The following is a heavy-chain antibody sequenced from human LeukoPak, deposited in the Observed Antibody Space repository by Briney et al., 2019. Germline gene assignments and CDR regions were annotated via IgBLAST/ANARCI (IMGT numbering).Heavy chain of an antibody. J-gene: IGHJ3*02. CDR1: GFTFSSYG. D-gene: IGHD3-22*01. CDR2: ISGSGGST. CDR3: ATAMIVVVIRWHAFDI. Sequence: GGSLRLSCAASGFTFSSYGMSWVRQAPGKGLEWVSAISGSGGSTYYADSVKGRFTISRDNSKNTLYLQMNSLRAEDTAVYYCATAMIVVVIRWHAFDIWGQGTMVTVSS. V-gene: IGHV3-23*01.